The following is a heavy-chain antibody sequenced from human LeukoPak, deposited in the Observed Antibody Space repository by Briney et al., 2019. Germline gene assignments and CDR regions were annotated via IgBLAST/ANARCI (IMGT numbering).Heavy chain of an antibody. CDR2: IYYSGST. D-gene: IGHD1-26*01. Sequence: PSETLSLTCTVSGGSISSYYWSWIRQPPGKGLEWIGSIYYSGSTYYNPSLKSRVTISVDTSKNQFSLKLSSVIAADTAVYYCARRPYSGSSLAFDYWGQGTLVTVSS. V-gene: IGHV4-39*01. J-gene: IGHJ4*02. CDR3: ARRPYSGSSLAFDY. CDR1: GGSISSYY.